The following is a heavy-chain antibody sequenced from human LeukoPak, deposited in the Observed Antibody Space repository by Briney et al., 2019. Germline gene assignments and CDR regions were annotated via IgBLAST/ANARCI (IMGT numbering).Heavy chain of an antibody. V-gene: IGHV3-33*08. Sequence: PGGSLRLSCAASGFTFSSYGMHWVRQAPGKGLEWVAVIWYDGSNKYYADSVKGRFTISRDNSKNTLYLQMNSLRAEDTAVYYCARDEVAGTIQLGSFDYWGQGTLVTVSS. J-gene: IGHJ4*02. CDR1: GFTFSSYG. CDR3: ARDEVAGTIQLGSFDY. D-gene: IGHD6-19*01. CDR2: IWYDGSNK.